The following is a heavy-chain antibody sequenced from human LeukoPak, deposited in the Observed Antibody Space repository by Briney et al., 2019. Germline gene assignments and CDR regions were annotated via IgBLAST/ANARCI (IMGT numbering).Heavy chain of an antibody. D-gene: IGHD3-10*01. J-gene: IGHJ4*02. CDR2: INSGDGGT. V-gene: IGHV1-46*01. CDR3: VRDRGYLFDY. Sequence: ASVKVSCKASGYTFTSYYIHWVRQAPGQGLEWMGAINSGDGGTTLPQKFQGRVTITADESTSTAYMELSSLGSEDTAVYYCVRDRGYLFDYWGQGTLVTVSS. CDR1: GYTFTSYY.